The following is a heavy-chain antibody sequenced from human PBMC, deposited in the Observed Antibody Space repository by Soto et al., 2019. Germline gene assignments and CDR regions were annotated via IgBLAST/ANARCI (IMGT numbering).Heavy chain of an antibody. Sequence: PGESLKISCKGSGYSFTSYWISWVRQMPGKGLEWMGRIDPSDSYTNYSPSFQGHVTISADKSISTAYLQWSSLKASDTAMYYCARYRRITIFGVVKGPYHYYGMDVWGQGTTVTVSS. J-gene: IGHJ6*02. V-gene: IGHV5-10-1*01. CDR2: IDPSDSYT. CDR1: GYSFTSYW. D-gene: IGHD3-3*01. CDR3: ARYRRITIFGVVKGPYHYYGMDV.